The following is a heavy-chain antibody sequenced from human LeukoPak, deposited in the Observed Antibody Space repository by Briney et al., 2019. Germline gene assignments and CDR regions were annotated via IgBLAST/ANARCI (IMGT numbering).Heavy chain of an antibody. CDR3: ARDLSGIKVHAFDI. V-gene: IGHV4-59*01. D-gene: IGHD3-10*01. CDR1: GGSISSYY. J-gene: IGHJ3*02. CDR2: IYYSGST. Sequence: SETLSLTCTVSGGSISSYYWSWIRQPPGKGLEWIGYIYYSGSTNYNPSLKSRVTISVDTSKNQFSLKLSSVTAADTAVYYCARDLSGIKVHAFDIWGQGTMVTVSS.